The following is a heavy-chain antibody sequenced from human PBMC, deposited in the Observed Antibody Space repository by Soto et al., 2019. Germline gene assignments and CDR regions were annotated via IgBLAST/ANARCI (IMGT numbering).Heavy chain of an antibody. D-gene: IGHD1-1*01. J-gene: IGHJ4*02. CDR3: ARDPQPPDY. V-gene: IGHV1-18*01. CDR1: GYTFASYA. Sequence: QVQLVQSGAEVKKPGASVKVSCKASGYTFASYAISWMRQAPGQGLEWMGWISAYNGNTNYAQKLQGRVTMTTDTSTSTASMELRRLRSDDTSVYYCARDPQPPDYWGQGTLVTVSS. CDR2: ISAYNGNT.